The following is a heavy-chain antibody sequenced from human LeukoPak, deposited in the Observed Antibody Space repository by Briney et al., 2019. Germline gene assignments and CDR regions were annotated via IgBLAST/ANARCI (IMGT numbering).Heavy chain of an antibody. J-gene: IGHJ4*02. V-gene: IGHV3-15*07. CDR1: GFTFSNAW. D-gene: IGHD3-22*01. Sequence: GGSLRLSCAASGFTFSNAWMNWVRQAPGKGLEWVGRIKSKTDGGTTDYAAPVKGRFTISRDDSKNTLYLQMNSLETEDTAVYYCTTDLQHDSSGYYLIDYWGQGTLVTVSS. CDR2: IKSKTDGGTT. CDR3: TTDLQHDSSGYYLIDY.